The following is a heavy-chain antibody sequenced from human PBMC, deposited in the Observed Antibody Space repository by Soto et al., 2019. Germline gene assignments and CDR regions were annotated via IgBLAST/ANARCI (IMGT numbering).Heavy chain of an antibody. CDR3: AKGYSSGWYGAGYFQH. CDR1: GFTFSDYY. D-gene: IGHD6-19*01. Sequence: QVQLVESGGGLVKPGGSLRLSCAASGFTFSDYYMSWIRQAPGKGLEWVSYIRSSGRTIYYADSVKGRFTISRDNANNSLYLQMNSLRAEDTAVYYCAKGYSSGWYGAGYFQHWGQGTLVTVAS. CDR2: IRSSGRTI. J-gene: IGHJ1*01. V-gene: IGHV3-11*01.